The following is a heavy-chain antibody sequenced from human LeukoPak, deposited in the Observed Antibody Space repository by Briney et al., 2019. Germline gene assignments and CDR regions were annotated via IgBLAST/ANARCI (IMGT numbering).Heavy chain of an antibody. CDR3: AKAAGKENGYDFWFEH. V-gene: IGHV3-30*19. D-gene: IGHD3-3*01. J-gene: IGHJ5*02. Sequence: PGGSLRLSCAASGFTFSSYGMHWVRQAPGKGLEWVAVISYDGKKSYYADSVKGRFTISRDNSKSTLYLQMNSLRVEDTAVYYCAKAAGKENGYDFWFEHWGQGTLVTVSS. CDR2: ISYDGKKS. CDR1: GFTFSSYG.